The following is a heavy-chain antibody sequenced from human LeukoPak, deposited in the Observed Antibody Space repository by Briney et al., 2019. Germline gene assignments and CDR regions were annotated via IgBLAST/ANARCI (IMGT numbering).Heavy chain of an antibody. CDR3: ASFSQGGHYYDSSRPDY. CDR2: IYHSGST. V-gene: IGHV4-4*02. CDR1: GGSISSSNW. J-gene: IGHJ4*02. Sequence: PSETLSLTCAVSGGSISSSNWWSWVRQPPGKGLEWIGEIYHSGSTNYNPSLKSRVTISVDKSKNQFSLKLSSVTAADTAVYYCASFSQGGHYYDSSRPDYWGQGTLVTVSS. D-gene: IGHD3-22*01.